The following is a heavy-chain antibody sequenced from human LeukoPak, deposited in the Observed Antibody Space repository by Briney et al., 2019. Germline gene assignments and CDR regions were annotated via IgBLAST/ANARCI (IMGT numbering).Heavy chain of an antibody. CDR1: GGSISSSSYY. Sequence: SETLSLTCTVSGGSISSSSYYWGWIRQPPGKGLEWIGSIYYSGSTYYNPSLKSRVTISVDKSKNQFSLKLSSVTAADTAVYYCARVTWINSLTPGRSAFDIWGQGTMVTVSS. V-gene: IGHV4-39*07. CDR3: ARVTWINSLTPGRSAFDI. J-gene: IGHJ3*02. CDR2: IYYSGST. D-gene: IGHD5-18*01.